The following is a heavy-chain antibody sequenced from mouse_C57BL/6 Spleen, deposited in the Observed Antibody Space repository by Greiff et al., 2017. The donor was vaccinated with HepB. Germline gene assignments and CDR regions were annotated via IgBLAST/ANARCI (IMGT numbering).Heavy chain of an antibody. V-gene: IGHV1-50*01. D-gene: IGHD1-1*01. CDR2: IDPSDSYT. Sequence: QVQLQHPGAELVKPGASVKLSCKASGYTFTSYWMQWVKQRPGQGLEWIGEIDPSDSYTNYNQKFKGKATLTVDTSSSTAYMQLSSLTSEDSAVYYCARRNYYGSSWGFAYWGQGTLVTVSA. J-gene: IGHJ3*01. CDR3: ARRNYYGSSWGFAY. CDR1: GYTFTSYW.